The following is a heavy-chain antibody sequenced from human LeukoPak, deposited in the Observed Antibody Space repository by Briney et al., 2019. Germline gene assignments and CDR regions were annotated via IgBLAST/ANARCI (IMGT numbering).Heavy chain of an antibody. J-gene: IGHJ4*02. D-gene: IGHD5-12*01. CDR1: GFTFSDYY. CDR3: ARLVRRLQRLKIGRDSDYATAYYFDS. Sequence: GGSLRLSCAASGFTFSDYYMGWIRQAPGKGLEWVSYITSNGKSVYYAASVKGRFTISRDNAKNSLYLQVNSLTAADTAVYYCARLVRRLQRLKIGRDSDYATAYYFDSWGQGTLVTVSS. V-gene: IGHV3-11*01. CDR2: ITSNGKSV.